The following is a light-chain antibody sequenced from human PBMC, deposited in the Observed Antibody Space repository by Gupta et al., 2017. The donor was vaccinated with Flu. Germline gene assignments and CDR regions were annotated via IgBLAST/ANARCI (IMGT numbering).Light chain of an antibody. J-gene: IGLJ3*02. Sequence: GSMSCSGSSSNVGANTVNWYQHFPGTAPRLLIHSNNHRTSGVPDRFSASKSGTSASLAISGLQAEDEADYYCASWDDSLKGWVFGGGTRLTVL. CDR3: ASWDDSLKGWV. V-gene: IGLV1-44*01. CDR2: SNN. CDR1: SSNVGANT.